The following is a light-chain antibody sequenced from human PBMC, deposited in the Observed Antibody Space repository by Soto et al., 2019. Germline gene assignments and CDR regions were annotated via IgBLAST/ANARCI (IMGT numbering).Light chain of an antibody. J-gene: IGLJ1*01. V-gene: IGLV2-14*03. Sequence: QSVLTQPASVSGSPGQAITISCSGTSSDVGAFNYVSWYQQHPGKAPKLMIYDVSNRPSGVSNRFSGSKSGNTASLTISGLQAEDETDYYCFSYTSSGTYVFGTGTKLTVL. CDR2: DVS. CDR1: SSDVGAFNY. CDR3: FSYTSSGTYV.